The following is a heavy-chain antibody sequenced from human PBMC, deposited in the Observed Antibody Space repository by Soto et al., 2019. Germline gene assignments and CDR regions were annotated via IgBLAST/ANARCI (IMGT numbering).Heavy chain of an antibody. CDR2: IIPIFGTA. J-gene: IGHJ6*02. CDR3: AREHARGPIYYGMDV. CDR1: GGPFRSYP. D-gene: IGHD3-10*01. V-gene: IGHV1-69*06. Sequence: ASVKVSCKASGGPFRSYPISWVRQAPGQGLEWMGGIIPIFGTANYAQKFQGRVTITADKSTSTAYMELSSLRSEDTAVYYCAREHARGPIYYGMDVWGQGATVTVSS.